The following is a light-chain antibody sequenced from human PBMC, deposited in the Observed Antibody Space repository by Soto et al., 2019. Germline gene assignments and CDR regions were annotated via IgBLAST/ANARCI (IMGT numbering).Light chain of an antibody. CDR2: DAS. Sequence: EIVLTQSPGTLSLSPGERATLSCRASQSVSSYLAWYQQKPGQAPRLLIYDASNRATGIPARFSGSGSGTDFTLTISSLEPEDFAVYYCQQRSNWPPSITFGQGKRLDIK. J-gene: IGKJ5*01. CDR3: QQRSNWPPSIT. V-gene: IGKV3-11*01. CDR1: QSVSSY.